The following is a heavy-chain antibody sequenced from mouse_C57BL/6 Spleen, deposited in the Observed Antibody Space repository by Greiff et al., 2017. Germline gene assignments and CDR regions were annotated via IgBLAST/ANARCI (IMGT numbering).Heavy chain of an antibody. CDR2: IDPNSGGT. V-gene: IGHV1-72*01. CDR3: ALYGSRYYFDY. CDR1: GYTFTSYW. D-gene: IGHD1-1*02. Sequence: QAQLQQPGAELVKPGASVKLSCKASGYTFTSYWMHWVKQRPGRGLEWIGRIDPNSGGTKYNEKFKSKATLTVDKPSSTAYMQLSSLTSEDSAVYYCALYGSRYYFDYWGQGTTLTVSS. J-gene: IGHJ2*01.